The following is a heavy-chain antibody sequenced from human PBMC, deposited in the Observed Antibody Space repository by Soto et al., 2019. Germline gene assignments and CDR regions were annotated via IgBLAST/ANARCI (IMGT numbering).Heavy chain of an antibody. CDR3: ARQTTPYRNPACYMDV. V-gene: IGHV4-30-4*01. CDR2: IYYSGST. Sequence: QVQLQESGPGLVKPSQTLSLTCTVSGGSISSGDYYWSWIRQPPGKGLEWIGYIYYSGSTYYNPSLKSRVTISVDTSNNQISLKLSSVTAANTAVYYSARQTTPYRNPACYMDVWGQGTTVTVSS. J-gene: IGHJ6*02. CDR1: GGSISSGDYY. D-gene: IGHD4-4*01.